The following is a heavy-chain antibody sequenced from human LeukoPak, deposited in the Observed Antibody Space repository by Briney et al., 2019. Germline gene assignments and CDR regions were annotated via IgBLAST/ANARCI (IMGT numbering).Heavy chain of an antibody. D-gene: IGHD6-19*01. CDR1: GYTFTDYY. V-gene: IGHV1-2*02. Sequence: GASVKVSCKASGYTFTDYYIHWLRQAPGHGPEWMGWIYPSNGATFYAQKFQGRVMMTTDASIHTTYMELTSLRSDDTAVYYCARDPYPKYSTGWYSNYWGQGTLVTVSS. CDR2: IYPSNGAT. J-gene: IGHJ4*02. CDR3: ARDPYPKYSTGWYSNY.